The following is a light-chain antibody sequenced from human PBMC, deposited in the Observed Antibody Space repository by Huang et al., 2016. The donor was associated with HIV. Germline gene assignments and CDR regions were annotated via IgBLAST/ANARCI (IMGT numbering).Light chain of an antibody. V-gene: IGKV3-15*01. CDR2: GAS. Sequence: EIVMTQSPATLSVSPGERATLSCRASQSVSSNLAWYQQKPGQAPRLLIYGASTSATGIPARFSGSWSGTEFTLTISSLQSEDFAVYYCQQYNNWPPYTFGQGTKLEIK. CDR1: QSVSSN. CDR3: QQYNNWPPYT. J-gene: IGKJ2*01.